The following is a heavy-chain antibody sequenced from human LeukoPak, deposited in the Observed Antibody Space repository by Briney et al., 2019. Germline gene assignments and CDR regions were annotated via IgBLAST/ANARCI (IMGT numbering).Heavy chain of an antibody. CDR2: IYYSGST. V-gene: IGHV4-39*07. D-gene: IGHD1-26*01. CDR1: GGSISSSSYY. Sequence: SETLSLTCTVSGGSISSSSYYWGWIRQPPGKGLEWIGSIYYSGSTYYNPSLKSRVTISVDTSKNQFSLKLSSVTAADTAVYYCARGGERGAFDIWGQGTMVTVSS. J-gene: IGHJ3*02. CDR3: ARGGERGAFDI.